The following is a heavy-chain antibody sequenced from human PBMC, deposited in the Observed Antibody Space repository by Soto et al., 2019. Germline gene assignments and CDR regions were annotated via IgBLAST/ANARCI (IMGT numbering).Heavy chain of an antibody. CDR2: MNPNSGNT. CDR1: GYTFTSYD. V-gene: IGHV1-8*01. J-gene: IGHJ5*02. CDR3: ARFYSSGWDLWFDP. D-gene: IGHD6-19*01. Sequence: ASVKVSCKASGYTFTSYDINWVRQATGQGLEWMGWMNPNSGNTGYAQKFQGRVTMTRNTSISTAYMELSSLRSEDTAVYYCARFYSSGWDLWFDPWGQGTLVTVSS.